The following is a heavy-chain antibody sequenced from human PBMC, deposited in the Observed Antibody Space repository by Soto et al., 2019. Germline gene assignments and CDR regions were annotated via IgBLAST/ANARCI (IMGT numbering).Heavy chain of an antibody. V-gene: IGHV1-2*02. CDR2: IGPESGAT. Sequence: ASAKVSCKASGYTFTGHYIHWVRQAPEQGPEWMGEIGPESGATRYAQKFQGRATMTRDMSITTVYMELNNLSPDDTAVYYCGRGRSGQIVVFYWGQGTPVTVSS. D-gene: IGHD1-26*01. CDR3: GRGRSGQIVVFY. CDR1: GYTFTGHY. J-gene: IGHJ4*02.